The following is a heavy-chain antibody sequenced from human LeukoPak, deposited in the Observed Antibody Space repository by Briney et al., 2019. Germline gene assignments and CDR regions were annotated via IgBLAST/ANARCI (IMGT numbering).Heavy chain of an antibody. J-gene: IGHJ5*02. CDR3: ARQEIGLRSFDP. CDR2: IYYSGST. CDR1: GGSISSSSYY. V-gene: IGHV4-39*01. D-gene: IGHD3/OR15-3a*01. Sequence: SETLSLTCTVSGGSISSSSYYWGWIRQPPGKGLEWIGSIYYSGSTYYNPSLKSRVTISVDASKNQFSLNLSSVTAADTAVYYCARQEIGLRSFDPWGQGTLVTVSS.